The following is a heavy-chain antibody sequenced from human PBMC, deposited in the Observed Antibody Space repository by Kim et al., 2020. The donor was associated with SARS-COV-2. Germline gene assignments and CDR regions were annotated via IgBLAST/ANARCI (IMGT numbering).Heavy chain of an antibody. CDR3: ARGGSVSSSWYGPTRLLDY. CDR1: GYTFTSYA. V-gene: IGHV1-3*01. D-gene: IGHD6-13*01. Sequence: ASVKVSCKASGYTFTSYAMHWVRQAPGQRLEWMGWINAGNGNTKYSQKFQGRVTITRDTSASTAYMELSSLRSEDTAVYYCARGGSVSSSWYGPTRLLDYWGQGTLVTVSS. J-gene: IGHJ4*02. CDR2: INAGNGNT.